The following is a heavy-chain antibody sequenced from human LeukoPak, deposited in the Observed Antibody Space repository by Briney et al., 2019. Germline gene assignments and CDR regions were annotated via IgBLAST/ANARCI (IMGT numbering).Heavy chain of an antibody. CDR1: GGTFSSYA. Sequence: SVKDSCKASGGTFSSYAISWVRQAPGQGLEWMGGIIPIFGTANYAQKFQGRVTITADESTSTAYMELSSLRSEDTTVYYCASGGYSGYDLYYYYGMDVWGQGTTVTVSS. CDR2: IIPIFGTA. D-gene: IGHD5-12*01. V-gene: IGHV1-69*13. CDR3: ASGGYSGYDLYYYYGMDV. J-gene: IGHJ6*02.